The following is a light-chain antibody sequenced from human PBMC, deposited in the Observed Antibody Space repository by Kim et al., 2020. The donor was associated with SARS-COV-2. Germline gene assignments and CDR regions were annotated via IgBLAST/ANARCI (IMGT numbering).Light chain of an antibody. CDR3: QVWDSSSEV. CDR2: YDS. CDR1: NSGSKS. Sequence: SVAPGKTARITCGGNNSGSKSVHWYQQKPGQAPVLVIYYDSDRPSGIPERFSGSNSGNTATLTISRVEAGDEADYYCQVWDSSSEVFGGGTQLTVL. V-gene: IGLV3-21*04. J-gene: IGLJ2*01.